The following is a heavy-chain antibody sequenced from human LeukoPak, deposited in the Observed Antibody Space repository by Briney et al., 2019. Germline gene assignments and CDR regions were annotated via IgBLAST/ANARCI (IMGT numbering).Heavy chain of an antibody. J-gene: IGHJ3*02. CDR3: ARGIVVVTAPFDAFDI. Sequence: PSETLSLTCTVSGGSISSYYWSWIRQPPGKGLEWIGYIYYSGSTNYNPSLKSRVTISVDTSKNQFSLKLSSVTAADTAVYCCARGIVVVTAPFDAFDIWGQGTMVTVSS. V-gene: IGHV4-59*01. D-gene: IGHD2-21*02. CDR2: IYYSGST. CDR1: GGSISSYY.